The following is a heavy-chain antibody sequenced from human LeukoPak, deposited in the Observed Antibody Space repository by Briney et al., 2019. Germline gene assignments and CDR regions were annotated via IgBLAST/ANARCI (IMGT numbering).Heavy chain of an antibody. V-gene: IGHV3-23*01. CDR2: ISGSGETT. Sequence: GGSLRLSCEGSGFIFSSYAMTWVRQAPGKGLQWVSSISGSGETTYYADSMKGRFTISRDNSKNTLSLQMNSLRAEDTAVYFCAKGWEFRVVIPAAVSWGQGTLVTVSS. CDR3: AKGWEFRVVIPAAVS. D-gene: IGHD3-3*01. J-gene: IGHJ5*02. CDR1: GFIFSSYA.